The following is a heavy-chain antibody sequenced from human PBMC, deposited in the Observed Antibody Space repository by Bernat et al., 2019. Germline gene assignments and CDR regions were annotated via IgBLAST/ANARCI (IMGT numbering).Heavy chain of an antibody. J-gene: IGHJ3*02. CDR2: IIPIFGTA. Sequence: QVQLVQSGAEVKKPGSSVKVSCKASGCTFSSYAISWVRQAPGQGLEWMGGIIPIFGTANYAQKFQGRVTITADKSTSTAYMELSSLRSEATAVYYCARDRYCSGGCCYSFAAFDIWGQGTMVTVSS. CDR1: GCTFSSYA. V-gene: IGHV1-69*06. D-gene: IGHD2-15*01. CDR3: ARDRYCSGGCCYSFAAFDI.